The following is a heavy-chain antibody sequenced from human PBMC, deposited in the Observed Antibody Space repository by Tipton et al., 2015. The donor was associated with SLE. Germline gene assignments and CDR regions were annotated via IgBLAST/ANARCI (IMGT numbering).Heavy chain of an antibody. D-gene: IGHD3-3*02. CDR3: ARENSIPHNWFGP. Sequence: SLRLSCAASGFTFSSYWMSWVRQAPGKGLEWVANIKQDGSEKYYVDSVKGRFTISRDNAKNSLYLQMNSLRAEDTAVYYCARENSIPHNWFGPWGQGTLVTVSS. CDR2: IKQDGSEK. V-gene: IGHV3-7*01. CDR1: GFTFSSYW. J-gene: IGHJ5*02.